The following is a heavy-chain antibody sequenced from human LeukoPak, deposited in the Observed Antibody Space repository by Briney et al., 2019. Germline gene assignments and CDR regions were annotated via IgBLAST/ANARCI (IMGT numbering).Heavy chain of an antibody. CDR2: INPNSGGT. Sequence: GASVKVSCKASGYTFTGYYMHWVRQAPGQGLEWMGWINPNSGGTNYAQKFQGRVTITRDTSISTAYMELSRLRSDDTAVYYCARVKAAASRWFDPWGQGTLVTVSS. J-gene: IGHJ5*02. CDR3: ARVKAAASRWFDP. CDR1: GYTFTGYY. D-gene: IGHD6-13*01. V-gene: IGHV1-2*02.